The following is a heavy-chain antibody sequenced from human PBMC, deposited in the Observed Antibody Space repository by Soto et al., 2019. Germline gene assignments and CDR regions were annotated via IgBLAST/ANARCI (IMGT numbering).Heavy chain of an antibody. D-gene: IGHD6-13*01. Sequence: GGSLRLSCAASGFTFSSYAMHWVRQAPGKGLEWVAVISYDGSNKYYADSVKGRFTISRDNSKNTLYLQMNSLRAEDTAVYYCARDSGYSSSWYDTEYFQHWGQGTLVTVSS. CDR3: ARDSGYSSSWYDTEYFQH. CDR1: GFTFSSYA. CDR2: ISYDGSNK. V-gene: IGHV3-30-3*01. J-gene: IGHJ1*01.